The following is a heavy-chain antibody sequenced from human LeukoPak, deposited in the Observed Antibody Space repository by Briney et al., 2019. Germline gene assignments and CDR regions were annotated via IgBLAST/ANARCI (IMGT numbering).Heavy chain of an antibody. D-gene: IGHD2-8*01. CDR1: ESTFSSYA. V-gene: IGHV3-23*01. J-gene: IGHJ4*02. Sequence: RRSMRLSCAASESTFSSYAMSWVRQAPGKVLEWVSAISSSGGSTYYADSVKGRFTISRDNSKNTLYLQMNSLRAEYTAVYYCAKDRGCTSGICYTFFDYWGQGTLVTVSS. CDR2: ISSSGGST. CDR3: AKDRGCTSGICYTFFDY.